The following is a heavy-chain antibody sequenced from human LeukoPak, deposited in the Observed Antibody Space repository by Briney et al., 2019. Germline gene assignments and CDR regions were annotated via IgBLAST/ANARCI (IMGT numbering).Heavy chain of an antibody. Sequence: GASVKVSCKASGYTFTSYDINWVRQATGQGLEWMGWMNPNSGNTAYAQKFQGRVTMTRNTSISTAYMELSSLRSEDTAVYYCAKPISGAVAGKPMYYFDYWGQRTLVTVSS. CDR2: MNPNSGNT. D-gene: IGHD6-19*01. J-gene: IGHJ4*02. CDR1: GYTFTSYD. V-gene: IGHV1-8*01. CDR3: AKPISGAVAGKPMYYFDY.